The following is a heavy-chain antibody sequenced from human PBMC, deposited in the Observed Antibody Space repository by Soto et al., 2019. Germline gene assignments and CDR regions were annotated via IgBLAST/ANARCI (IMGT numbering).Heavy chain of an antibody. D-gene: IGHD3-10*01. Sequence: QLLQSGGGLVQPGGSLTLSCAASGFTFGTTDMSWVRQAPGEGLEWVSTIDGSGGITYDADSVKGRFTIARDNSRNTVYLQMNNLRGDDTALYYCVKNSGWFNTWGQGALVTVSS. J-gene: IGHJ5*02. CDR3: VKNSGWFNT. CDR2: IDGSGGIT. CDR1: GFTFGTTD. V-gene: IGHV3-23*01.